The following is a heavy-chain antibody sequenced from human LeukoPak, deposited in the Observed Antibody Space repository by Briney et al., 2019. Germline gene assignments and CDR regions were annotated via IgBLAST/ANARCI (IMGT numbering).Heavy chain of an antibody. CDR3: ARIEDATRGYNHAYYFDY. D-gene: IGHD5-18*01. V-gene: IGHV4-38-2*02. CDR2: IFHSGNT. Sequence: SETLSLTCTVSGYSISSDYYWGWIRQPPGKGLEWIGNIFHSGNTYYNPSLKSRVTMSIDTSKKQFSLKLRTATAADTAVYYCARIEDATRGYNHAYYFDYWGQGTLVTVSS. J-gene: IGHJ4*02. CDR1: GYSISSDYY.